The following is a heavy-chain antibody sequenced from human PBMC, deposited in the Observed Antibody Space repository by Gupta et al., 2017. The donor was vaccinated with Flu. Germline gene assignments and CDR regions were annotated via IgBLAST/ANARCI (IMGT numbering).Heavy chain of an antibody. CDR3: STRGAGRYYTLDY. CDR1: GFTLSDAW. V-gene: IGHV3-15*01. CDR2: IKSKPDGGTM. J-gene: IGHJ4*02. D-gene: IGHD3-10*01. Sequence: EVQLVESGGGLVKPGGSLRLSCEASGFTLSDAWVILVRQAPGKGLEWVGRIKSKPDGGTMDYAAPVKGRFTISRDDSKKGVYLQMSSLKTEDTAVYYCSTRGAGRYYTLDYWGQGTVVTVAS.